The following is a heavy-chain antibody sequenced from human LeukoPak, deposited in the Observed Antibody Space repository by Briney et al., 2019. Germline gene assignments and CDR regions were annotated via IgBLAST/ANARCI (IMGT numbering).Heavy chain of an antibody. CDR1: GGTFSSYA. CDR2: IIPILGIA. J-gene: IGHJ4*02. CDR3: ARDLSRGYSGYGLDY. V-gene: IGHV1-69*04. Sequence: SVKVSCKASGGTFSSYAISWVRQAPGQGLEWMGRIIPILGIANYAQKFQGRVTITADKSTSTAYMELSSLRSEDTAVYYCARDLSRGYSGYGLDYWGQGTLVTVSS. D-gene: IGHD5-12*01.